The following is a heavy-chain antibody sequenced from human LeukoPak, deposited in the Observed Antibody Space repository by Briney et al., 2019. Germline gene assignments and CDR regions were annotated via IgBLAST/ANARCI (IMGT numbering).Heavy chain of an antibody. V-gene: IGHV1-18*01. CDR1: GYSFTSYG. J-gene: IGHJ4*02. Sequence: ASVKVSCKASGYSFTSYGFSWVRLAPGQGLEWMGWISAYDGNTNYAQKLQGRVTMATDTSTSTAYMELRSLRSDDSAVYFCARIAEQHLQYYFDYWGQGTLVTVSS. D-gene: IGHD6-13*01. CDR2: ISAYDGNT. CDR3: ARIAEQHLQYYFDY.